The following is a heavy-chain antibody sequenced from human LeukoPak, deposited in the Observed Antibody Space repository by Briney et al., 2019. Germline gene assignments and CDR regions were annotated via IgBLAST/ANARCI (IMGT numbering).Heavy chain of an antibody. CDR2: INSDGSWT. CDR1: GFTFSSFW. Sequence: PGGSLRLSCAASGFTFSSFWMIWVRQAPGKGLVWVSHINSDGSWTSYADSVKGRFTISKDNAKNTVYLQMNSLRAEDTAVYYCVSFYETYWGRGTLVTVSS. CDR3: VSFYETY. D-gene: IGHD2/OR15-2a*01. J-gene: IGHJ4*02. V-gene: IGHV3-74*01.